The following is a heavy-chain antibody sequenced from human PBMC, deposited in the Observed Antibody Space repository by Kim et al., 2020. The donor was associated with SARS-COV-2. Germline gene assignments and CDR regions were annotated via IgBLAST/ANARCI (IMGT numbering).Heavy chain of an antibody. CDR2: IDGRGATT. Sequence: GGSLRLSCAASGFTFSNSPMSWVRQAPGKGLEWVSTIDGRGATTYYPGSVKGRFTISRDNSKNTLYLQMNNLRDEDTAVYFCAKSGQLDYWGQGTLVTVSS. J-gene: IGHJ4*02. D-gene: IGHD5-12*01. V-gene: IGHV3-23*01. CDR1: GFTFSNSP. CDR3: AKSGQLDY.